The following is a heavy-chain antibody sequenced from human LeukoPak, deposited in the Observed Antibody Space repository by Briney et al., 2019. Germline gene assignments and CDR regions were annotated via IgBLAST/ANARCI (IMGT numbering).Heavy chain of an antibody. V-gene: IGHV3-30-3*01. Sequence: PGGSLRLSCAAAGFTFSSYAMRWVRQAPGKGLEWVAVISYDGSNKYYADSVKGRFTISRDNSRNTFYLQMNSLRADDTAVYYCATQYSGYIYGDYWGQGTLVTVSS. J-gene: IGHJ4*02. CDR3: ATQYSGYIYGDY. D-gene: IGHD5-12*01. CDR1: GFTFSSYA. CDR2: ISYDGSNK.